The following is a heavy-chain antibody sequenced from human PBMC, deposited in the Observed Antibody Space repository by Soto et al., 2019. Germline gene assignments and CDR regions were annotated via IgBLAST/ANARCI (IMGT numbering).Heavy chain of an antibody. CDR2: IYHSGST. J-gene: IGHJ3*02. D-gene: IGHD4-17*01. CDR3: ARGRPGEGAFDI. CDR1: GYSISSGYY. Sequence: SETLSLTCAVSGYSISSGYYWGWIRQPPGKGLEWIGSIYHSGSTYYNPSLKSRVTISVDTSKNQFSLKLSSVTAADTAVYYCARGRPGEGAFDIWGQGTMITVSS. V-gene: IGHV4-38-2*01.